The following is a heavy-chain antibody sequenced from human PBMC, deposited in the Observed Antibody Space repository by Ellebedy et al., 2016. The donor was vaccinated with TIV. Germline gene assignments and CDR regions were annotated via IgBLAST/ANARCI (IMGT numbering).Heavy chain of an antibody. CDR3: ARDLGPWRDYYYYGMDV. CDR2: ISSSSSYI. J-gene: IGHJ6*02. CDR1: GFTFSSYS. D-gene: IGHD3-16*01. V-gene: IGHV3-21*01. Sequence: GGSLRLSXAASGFTFSSYSMNWVRQAPGKGLEWVSSISSSSSYIYYADSVKGRFTISRDNAKNSLYLQMNSLRAEDTDVYYCARDLGPWRDYYYYGMDVWGQGTTVTVSS.